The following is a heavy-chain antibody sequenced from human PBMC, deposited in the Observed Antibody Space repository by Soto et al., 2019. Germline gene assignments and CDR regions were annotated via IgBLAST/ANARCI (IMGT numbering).Heavy chain of an antibody. D-gene: IGHD4-17*01. CDR2: ISWNSGSI. V-gene: IGHV3-9*01. CDR3: AKEQYPDYGFDYYYGMDV. Sequence: GGSLRLSCAASGFTFDDYAMHWVRQAPGKGLEWVSGISWNSGSIGYADSVKGRFTISRDNAKNSLYLQMNSLRAEDTALYYCAKEQYPDYGFDYYYGMDVWGQGTTVTVSS. J-gene: IGHJ6*02. CDR1: GFTFDDYA.